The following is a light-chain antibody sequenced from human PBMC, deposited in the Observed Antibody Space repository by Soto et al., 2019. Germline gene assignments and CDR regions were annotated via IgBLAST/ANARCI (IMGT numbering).Light chain of an antibody. V-gene: IGKV3-20*01. CDR3: QQYDKVPQT. CDR2: RIS. J-gene: IGKJ1*01. Sequence: EIVLTQSPATLSLSPGERATLSCRASQSVGRNYLAWYQQKPGQAPRLLIHRISTRATGIPDRFSGSGSSTDFTLTISRLEPEDFAVYYCQQYDKVPQTFGQGTRVEIK. CDR1: QSVGRNY.